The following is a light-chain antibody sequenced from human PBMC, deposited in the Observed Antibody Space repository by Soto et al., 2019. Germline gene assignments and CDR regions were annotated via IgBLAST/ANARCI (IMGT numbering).Light chain of an antibody. J-gene: IGKJ5*01. CDR1: QSVRGY. CDR2: DAS. Sequence: EIVLTQSPDTLSLSPGERATLSCRVSQSVRGYLGWYQQKPGQTPRLLIYDASNREYGVPARFRGSGSGTKYTLTIASLEPEDFAVYYCQQRSSWTITFGQGTRLEIK. V-gene: IGKV3-11*01. CDR3: QQRSSWTIT.